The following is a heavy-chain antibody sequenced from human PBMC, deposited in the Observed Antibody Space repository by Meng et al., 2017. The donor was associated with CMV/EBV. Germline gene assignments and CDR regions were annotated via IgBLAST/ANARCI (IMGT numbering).Heavy chain of an antibody. CDR3: ARYSSSQGYFDY. CDR1: GGTFSSYA. J-gene: IGHJ4*02. V-gene: IGHV1-69*10. CDR2: IIPILGIA. Sequence: KASGGTFSSYAISWVRQAPGQGLEWMGGIIPILGIANYAQKFQDRVTITADKSTSTAYMELSSLRSEDTAVYYCARYSSSQGYFDYWGQGTLVTVSS. D-gene: IGHD6-13*01.